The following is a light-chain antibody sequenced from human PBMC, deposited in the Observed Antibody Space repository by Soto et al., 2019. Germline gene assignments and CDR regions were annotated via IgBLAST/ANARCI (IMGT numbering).Light chain of an antibody. V-gene: IGKV1-39*01. J-gene: IGKJ1*01. CDR2: AAS. CDR1: QTISRY. CDR3: QQSYSTPHVT. Sequence: DLQMTQSPSSLSASVGDSVTITCRASQTISRYLNWYQQKPGKAPKLLIFAASSLQGGVPARFSGSGSGTDFTLTISSLQAEDFATYYCQQSYSTPHVTFGQGTTVEIK.